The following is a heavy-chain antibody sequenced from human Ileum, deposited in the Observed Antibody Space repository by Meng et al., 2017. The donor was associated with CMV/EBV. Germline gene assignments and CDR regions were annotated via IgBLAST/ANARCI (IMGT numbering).Heavy chain of an antibody. CDR2: ISTTSTYI. J-gene: IGHJ4*02. V-gene: IGHV3-21*01. CDR1: GFTFSSYN. Sequence: GGSLRLSCAASGFTFSSYNMHWVRQAPGGGLEWVSSISTTSTYIYYAGSVKGRFTISRENAKNLLCLQMNSLRAEDTAVYYCARLVGTPGKYYLDYWGQGTLVTVSS. CDR3: ARLVGTPGKYYLDY. D-gene: IGHD4-23*01.